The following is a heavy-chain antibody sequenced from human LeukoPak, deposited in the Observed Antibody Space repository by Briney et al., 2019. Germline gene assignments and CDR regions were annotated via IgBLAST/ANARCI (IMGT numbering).Heavy chain of an antibody. J-gene: IGHJ5*02. Sequence: PSETLSLTCAVSGGSISSSNWWSWVRQPPGKGLEWIGEIYHSGSTNYNPSLKSRVTISVDKSKNQFSLKLSSVTAADTAVYYCARGGSSWYNGWFDPWGQGTLVTVSS. CDR3: ARGGSSWYNGWFDP. D-gene: IGHD6-13*01. V-gene: IGHV4-4*02. CDR1: GGSISSSNW. CDR2: IYHSGST.